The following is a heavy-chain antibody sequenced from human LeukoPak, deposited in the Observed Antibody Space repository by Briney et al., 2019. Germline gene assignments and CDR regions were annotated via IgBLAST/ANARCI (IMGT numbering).Heavy chain of an antibody. J-gene: IGHJ2*01. D-gene: IGHD2-21*02. CDR1: GLTLCSNY. CDR3: VREYECDEFVWYFDL. V-gene: IGHV3-66*01. Sequence: PGGSLRLSCAASGLTLCSNYMNCVRQAPGKGLEWVSVIYTDGSTYYADSVKGRFTISSDDSRSAVYLQMNDLGAGGTAVYYCVREYECDEFVWYFDLWGRGTLVTVSS. CDR2: IYTDGST.